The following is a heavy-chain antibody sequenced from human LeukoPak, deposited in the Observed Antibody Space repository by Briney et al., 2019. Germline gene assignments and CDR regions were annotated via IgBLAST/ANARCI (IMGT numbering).Heavy chain of an antibody. CDR2: IYYSGST. J-gene: IGHJ3*02. CDR3: ARVSGSSGYYDDAFDI. V-gene: IGHV4-59*01. D-gene: IGHD3-22*01. CDR1: GGSISGYY. Sequence: PSETLSLTCTVSGGSISGYYWSWIRQPPGKGLEWIGYIYYSGSTNYNPSLKSRVTISVDTSKNQFSLKLSSVTAADTAVYYCARVSGSSGYYDDAFDIWGQGTMVTVSS.